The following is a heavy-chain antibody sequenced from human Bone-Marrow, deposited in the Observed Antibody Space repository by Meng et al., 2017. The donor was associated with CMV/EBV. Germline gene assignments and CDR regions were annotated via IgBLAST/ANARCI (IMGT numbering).Heavy chain of an antibody. CDR3: ARYNILVVPAAIYNWVDP. D-gene: IGHD2-2*02. CDR2: IIPIFGTA. Sequence: SSVKVSCKASGGTFSSYAISWVRQAPGQGLEWMGGIIPIFGTANYAQKFQGRVTITTDESTSTAYIELSSLRSEDTAVYYFARYNILVVPAAIYNWVDPWGQGTLVTVSS. J-gene: IGHJ5*02. V-gene: IGHV1-69*05. CDR1: GGTFSSYA.